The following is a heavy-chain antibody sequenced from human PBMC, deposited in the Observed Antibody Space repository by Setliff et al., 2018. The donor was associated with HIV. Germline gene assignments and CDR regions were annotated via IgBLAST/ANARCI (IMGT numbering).Heavy chain of an antibody. J-gene: IGHJ3*02. V-gene: IGHV3-74*01. CDR2: ISPDGRST. CDR3: ALVGGITVPPDGFDI. CDR1: GFTFNNYW. Sequence: PGGSLRLSCAASGFTFNNYWMNWVRRVPGKGLVWVARISPDGRSTTHADAVKGRFTISRDNAKNTLYLHMNSLRAEDTSVYHCALVGGITVPPDGFDIWGQGTMVTVSS. D-gene: IGHD3-22*01.